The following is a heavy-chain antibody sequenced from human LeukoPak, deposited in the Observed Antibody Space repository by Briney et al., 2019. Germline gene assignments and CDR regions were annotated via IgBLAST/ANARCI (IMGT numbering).Heavy chain of an antibody. CDR2: ISAYNGNT. CDR1: GYTFTSYG. V-gene: IGHV1-18*01. CDR3: ARDRASVAVAGSGAFDI. Sequence: KVSCKASGYTFTSYGISWVRQAPGQGLEWMGWISAYNGNTNYAQKLQGRVTMTTDTSTSTAYMELRSLRPDDTAVYYCARDRASVAVAGSGAFDIWGQGTMVTVSS. D-gene: IGHD6-19*01. J-gene: IGHJ3*02.